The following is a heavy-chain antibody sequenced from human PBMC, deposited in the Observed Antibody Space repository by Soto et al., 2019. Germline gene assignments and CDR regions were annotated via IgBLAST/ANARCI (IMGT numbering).Heavy chain of an antibody. D-gene: IGHD1-26*01. J-gene: IGHJ5*02. CDR2: INHSGST. V-gene: IGHV4-34*01. CDR3: ARPYSGSYSWFDP. CDR1: GGSFSGYY. Sequence: SETPALTCSVYGGSFSGYYWSWIRPPPGKGLEWIGEINHSGSTNYNPSLKSRVTISVDTSKNQFSLKLSSVTAADTAVYYCARPYSGSYSWFDPWGQGTLVTVSS.